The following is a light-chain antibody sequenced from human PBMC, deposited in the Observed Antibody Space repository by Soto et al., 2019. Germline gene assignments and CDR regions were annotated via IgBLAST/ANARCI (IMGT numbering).Light chain of an antibody. V-gene: IGKV1-39*01. CDR1: QSISSY. CDR2: AAS. CDR3: QQSYSSPWT. Sequence: DIKMTQSPSSLSASVGDRVTITCRASQSISSYLNWYQQKPGKAPKFLIFAASSLQSWVPSRFSGSGSGTDFTLTISSLQPEDFATYYCQQSYSSPWTFGQGTKVDIK. J-gene: IGKJ1*01.